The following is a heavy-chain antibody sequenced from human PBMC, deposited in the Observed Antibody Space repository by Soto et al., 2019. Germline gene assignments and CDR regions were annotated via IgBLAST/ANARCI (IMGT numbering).Heavy chain of an antibody. CDR2: IWYDGSNK. CDR3: AREGGDYVSDAFDI. Sequence: GGSLRLSCAASGFTFSSYAMSWVRQAPGKGLEWVAVIWYDGSNKYYADSVKGRFTISRDNSKNTLYLQMNSLRAEDTAVYYCAREGGDYVSDAFDIWGQGTMVTVSS. D-gene: IGHD4-17*01. CDR1: GFTFSSYA. V-gene: IGHV3-33*08. J-gene: IGHJ3*02.